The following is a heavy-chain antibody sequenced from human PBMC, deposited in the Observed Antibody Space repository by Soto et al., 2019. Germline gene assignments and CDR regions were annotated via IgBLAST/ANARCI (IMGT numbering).Heavy chain of an antibody. CDR2: INAGNGNT. J-gene: IGHJ4*02. V-gene: IGHV1-3*01. D-gene: IGHD2-21*02. CDR1: GYTFTSYA. CDR3: ARAVVVTAIIAY. Sequence: ASVKVSCKASGYTFTSYAMHWVRQAPGQRLEWMGWINAGNGNTKYSQKFQGRVTITRDTSASTAYMELSSLRSEDTAVYYCARAVVVTAIIAYWGKGTLVTVSS.